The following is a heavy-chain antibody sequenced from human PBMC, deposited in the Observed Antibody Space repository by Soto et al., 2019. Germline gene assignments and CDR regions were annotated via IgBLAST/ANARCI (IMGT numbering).Heavy chain of an antibody. CDR1: GGSFSGYY. V-gene: IGHV4-34*01. CDR3: ARDVNYGSGSYYNGSDY. J-gene: IGHJ4*01. D-gene: IGHD3-10*01. Sequence: SETLSLTCAVYGGSFSGYYWSWIRQPPGKGLEWIGEINHSGSTNYNPSLKSRVTISVDTSKNQFSLKLSSVTAADTAVYYCARDVNYGSGSYYNGSDYWGHGTLVTVSS. CDR2: INHSGST.